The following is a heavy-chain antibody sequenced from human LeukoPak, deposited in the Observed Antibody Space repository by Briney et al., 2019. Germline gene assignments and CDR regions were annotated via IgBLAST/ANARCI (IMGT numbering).Heavy chain of an antibody. D-gene: IGHD3-10*01. CDR3: ARMSWSGSYSSFDY. CDR2: IDWDDDK. Sequence: SGPTLVNPTQTLTLTCTFSGFSLSTSGMCVSWIRQPPGKALEWLALIDWDDDKYYSTSLKTRLTISKDTSKNQVVLTMTNMDPVDTATYYCARMSWSGSYSSFDYWGQGTLVTVSS. V-gene: IGHV2-70*01. J-gene: IGHJ4*02. CDR1: GFSLSTSGMC.